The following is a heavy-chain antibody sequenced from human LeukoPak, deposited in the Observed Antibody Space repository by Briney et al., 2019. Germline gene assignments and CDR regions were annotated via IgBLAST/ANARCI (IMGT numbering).Heavy chain of an antibody. D-gene: IGHD3-10*01. J-gene: IGHJ4*02. Sequence: SETLSLTCTVSGGSISSYYWSWIRQPPGKGLEWIGYIYYSGSTNYNPSLKSRVTISVDTSKNQFSLKLSSATAADTAVYYCARVLWFGQFYFDYWGQGTLVTVSS. CDR3: ARVLWFGQFYFDY. CDR1: GGSISSYY. CDR2: IYYSGST. V-gene: IGHV4-59*12.